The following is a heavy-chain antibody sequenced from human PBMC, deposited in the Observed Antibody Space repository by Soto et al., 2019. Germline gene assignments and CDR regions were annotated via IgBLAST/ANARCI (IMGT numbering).Heavy chain of an antibody. CDR2: IIPIFGTA. CDR3: ASPTTVTAPSYFDY. Sequence: SVKVSCKASGGTFSSYAISWVRQAPGQGLEWMGGIIPIFGTANYAQKFQGRVTITADESTSTAYMELSSLRSEDTAVYYCASPTTVTAPSYFDYWGQGTLVTVSS. V-gene: IGHV1-69*13. CDR1: GGTFSSYA. J-gene: IGHJ4*02. D-gene: IGHD4-17*01.